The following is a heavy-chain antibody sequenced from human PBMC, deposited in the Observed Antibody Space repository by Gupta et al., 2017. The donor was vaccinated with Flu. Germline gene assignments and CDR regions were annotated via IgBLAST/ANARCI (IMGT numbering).Heavy chain of an antibody. Sequence: LSLKSRVTISVDKSKNQFSLKLSSVTAADTAVYYCARTDYGDYVRRNHFDYWGQGTLVTVSS. D-gene: IGHD4-17*01. CDR3: ARTDYGDYVRRNHFDY. V-gene: IGHV4-4*02. J-gene: IGHJ4*02.